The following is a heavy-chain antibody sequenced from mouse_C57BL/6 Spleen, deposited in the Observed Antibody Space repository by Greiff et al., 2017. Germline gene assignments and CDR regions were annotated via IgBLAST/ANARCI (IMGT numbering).Heavy chain of an antibody. V-gene: IGHV1-61*01. CDR2: IYPSDSET. CDR3: ARYDYDYAMDY. D-gene: IGHD2-4*01. Sequence: QVQLQQSGAELVRPGSSVKLSCKASGYTFTSYWMDWVKQRPGQGLEWIGNIYPSDSETHYNQKFKDKATLTVDKSSSTAYMQLSSLTSEDSAVYYCARYDYDYAMDYWGQGTSVTVSS. J-gene: IGHJ4*01. CDR1: GYTFTSYW.